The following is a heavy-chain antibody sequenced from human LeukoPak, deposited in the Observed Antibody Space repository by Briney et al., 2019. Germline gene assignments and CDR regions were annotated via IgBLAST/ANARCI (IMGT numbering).Heavy chain of an antibody. D-gene: IGHD3-22*01. V-gene: IGHV3-66*01. CDR2: INSDGSA. CDR1: GFTVSINY. CDR3: ARLAGGSSGPLDY. Sequence: PGGSLRLSCAASGFTVSINYMSWVRQAPGKGLEWVTVINSDGSAYYADSVKGRFTISRDNSKNTLYLQINSLRAEDTAVYYCARLAGGSSGPLDYWGQGTLVNVSS. J-gene: IGHJ4*02.